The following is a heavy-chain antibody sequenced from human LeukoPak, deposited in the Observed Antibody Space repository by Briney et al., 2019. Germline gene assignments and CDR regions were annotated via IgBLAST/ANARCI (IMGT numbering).Heavy chain of an antibody. CDR3: ARDRGAAKYFDL. CDR2: IWYDGSNA. Sequence: GGSLRLSCAASGFTFRNYGMHWVPQAPGKGLEWVAIIWYDGSNANYVDSVKGRFTMSRDNSKNTLYLQMNSLRVEDTAVYFCARDRGAAKYFDLWGRGTLVTVSS. CDR1: GFTFRNYG. V-gene: IGHV3-33*01. D-gene: IGHD6-25*01. J-gene: IGHJ2*01.